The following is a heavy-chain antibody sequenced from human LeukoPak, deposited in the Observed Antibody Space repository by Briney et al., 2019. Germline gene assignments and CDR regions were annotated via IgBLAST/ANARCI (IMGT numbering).Heavy chain of an antibody. CDR1: GYTFTGYY. J-gene: IGHJ4*02. Sequence: GASVKVSCKASGYTFTGYYMHWVRQAPGQGLEWMGWINPNSGGTSYAQKFQGRVTMTRDTSISTAYMELSRLRSDDTAVYYCARVQRYCSSTSCYRSFDYWGQGTLVTVSS. CDR3: ARVQRYCSSTSCYRSFDY. V-gene: IGHV1-2*02. D-gene: IGHD2-2*02. CDR2: INPNSGGT.